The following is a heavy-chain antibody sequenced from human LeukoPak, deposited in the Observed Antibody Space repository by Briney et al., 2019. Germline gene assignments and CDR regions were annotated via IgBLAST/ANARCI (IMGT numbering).Heavy chain of an antibody. Sequence: GGSLRLSCAVSGLTFSSYGMHWVRQAPGKGLEWVAVIWYDGSNKYYADSVKGRFTISRDNSKNTLYLQMNSLRAEDTAVYYCARDQGGYGDYYFDYWGQGTLVTVSS. J-gene: IGHJ4*02. D-gene: IGHD4-17*01. CDR3: ARDQGGYGDYYFDY. CDR2: IWYDGSNK. CDR1: GLTFSSYG. V-gene: IGHV3-33*01.